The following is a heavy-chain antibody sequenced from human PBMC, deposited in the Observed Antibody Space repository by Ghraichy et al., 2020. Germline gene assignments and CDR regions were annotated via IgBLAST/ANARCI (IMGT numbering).Heavy chain of an antibody. CDR3: ARVPSYQLLWFGENSHTSWFDP. Sequence: SQTLSLTCAVYGGSFSGYYWSWIRQPPGKGLEWIGEINHSGSTNYNPSLKSRVTISVDTSKNQFSLKLSSVTAADTAVYYCARVPSYQLLWFGENSHTSWFDPWGQGTLVTVSS. V-gene: IGHV4-34*01. CDR1: GGSFSGYY. J-gene: IGHJ5*02. CDR2: INHSGST. D-gene: IGHD3-10*01.